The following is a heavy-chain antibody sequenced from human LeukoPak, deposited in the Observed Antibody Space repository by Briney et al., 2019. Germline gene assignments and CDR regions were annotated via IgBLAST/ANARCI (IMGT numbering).Heavy chain of an antibody. J-gene: IGHJ4*02. CDR2: FYTSGST. CDR3: ARDKDCSSTSCYPDFFDY. D-gene: IGHD2-2*01. CDR1: GGSISSGSYY. V-gene: IGHV4-61*02. Sequence: SQTLSLTCTVSGGSISSGSYYWSWIRQPAGKGLEWIGRFYTSGSTNYNPSLKSRVTISVDTSKNQFSLKLSSVTAADTAVYYCARDKDCSSTSCYPDFFDYWGQGTLVTVSS.